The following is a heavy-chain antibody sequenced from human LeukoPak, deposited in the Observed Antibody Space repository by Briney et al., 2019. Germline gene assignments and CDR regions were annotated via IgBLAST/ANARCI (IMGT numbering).Heavy chain of an antibody. Sequence: PSETLSFNCTVSGGSFTNTDYYWSWIRQPPGKGLEWIGYIYYSGSTNYNPSLKSRVTISVDTSKNQFSLKLSSVTAADTAVYYCARARSVWYECYFDYWGQGTLVTVSS. V-gene: IGHV4-61*08. CDR3: ARARSVWYECYFDY. D-gene: IGHD6-19*01. CDR2: IYYSGST. J-gene: IGHJ4*02. CDR1: GGSFTNTDYY.